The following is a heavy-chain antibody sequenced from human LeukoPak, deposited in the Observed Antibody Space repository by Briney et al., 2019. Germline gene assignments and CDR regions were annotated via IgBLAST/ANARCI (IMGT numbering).Heavy chain of an antibody. Sequence: PGGSLRLSCAASGFTFSSYWMHWVRQAPGKGLVWVSRINTDGSSTSYADSVKGRFTISRDNAKNTLYLQMNSLRAEDTAVYYCARAEGYSSSWYTLTYNWFDPWGQGTLVTVSS. CDR2: INTDGSST. CDR1: GFTFSSYW. V-gene: IGHV3-74*01. CDR3: ARAEGYSSSWYTLTYNWFDP. D-gene: IGHD6-13*01. J-gene: IGHJ5*02.